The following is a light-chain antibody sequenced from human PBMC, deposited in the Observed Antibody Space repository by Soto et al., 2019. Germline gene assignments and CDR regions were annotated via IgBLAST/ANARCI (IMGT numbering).Light chain of an antibody. V-gene: IGLV1-51*01. CDR2: YNN. Sequence: QSVLTQPPSVSASPGQKVTISCAGSSGNIGNNYVSWYQQHQGTAPKLLIYYNNKRPSGIPDRFSGSKSGTSATLGITGLQTGDEADYYCGTWDSSLSAVVFGGGTKLTVL. J-gene: IGLJ2*01. CDR1: SGNIGNNY. CDR3: GTWDSSLSAVV.